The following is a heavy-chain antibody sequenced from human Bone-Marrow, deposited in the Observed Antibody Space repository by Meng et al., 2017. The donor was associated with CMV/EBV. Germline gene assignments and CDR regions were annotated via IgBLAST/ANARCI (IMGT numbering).Heavy chain of an antibody. D-gene: IGHD6-13*01. Sequence: SETLSLTCSVSGGSVSSGTYYWSWIRRPPGKGLEWIGYISYTGSTKHNPSLLSRVTISADTSKSLFSLTLDSVTAADTALYYCARSRGGQLAPFDNWGLGILVTVSS. CDR1: GGSVSSGTYY. V-gene: IGHV4-61*03. J-gene: IGHJ4*02. CDR2: ISYTGST. CDR3: ARSRGGQLAPFDN.